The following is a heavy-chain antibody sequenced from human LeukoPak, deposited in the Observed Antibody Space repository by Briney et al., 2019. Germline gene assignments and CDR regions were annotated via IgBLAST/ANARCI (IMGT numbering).Heavy chain of an antibody. CDR1: GFSFSNYA. V-gene: IGHV3-23*01. J-gene: IGHJ4*02. D-gene: IGHD5-18*01. Sequence: PGGSLRLSCVASGFSFSNYAMTWVRQAPGKGPEWVSAISGSGNSIYYADSVKGRFTVSRDNSENTLYLQMNSLRAEDTAVYYCAKDDREGYSYGHNFEDWGQGTLVTVSS. CDR2: ISGSGNSI. CDR3: AKDDREGYSYGHNFED.